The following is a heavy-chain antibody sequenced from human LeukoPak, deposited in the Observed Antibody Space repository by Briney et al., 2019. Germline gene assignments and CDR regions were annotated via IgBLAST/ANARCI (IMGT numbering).Heavy chain of an antibody. CDR2: VYYSGST. J-gene: IGHJ4*02. CDR1: GGSISSYY. D-gene: IGHD6-13*01. Sequence: SETLSLTCTVSGGSISSYYWSWIRQPPGKGLEWIGYVYYSGSTNYNPSLKSQVTISVDTSKNQFSLKLSSVTAADTAVYFCARQRSSTWSLGYWGQGTLVTVSS. V-gene: IGHV4-59*08. CDR3: ARQRSSTWSLGY.